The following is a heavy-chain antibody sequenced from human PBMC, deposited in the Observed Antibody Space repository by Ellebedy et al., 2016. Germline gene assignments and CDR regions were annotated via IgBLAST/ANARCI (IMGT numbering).Heavy chain of an antibody. Sequence: SETLSLTCTVSGGSISSSSYYWGWIRQPPGKGLEWIGSIYYSGSTYYNPSLKSRVTISVDTSKNQFSLKLSSVTAADTAVYYCARDTGAADGDYWGQGTLVTVSS. J-gene: IGHJ4*02. V-gene: IGHV4-39*07. CDR1: GGSISSSSYY. D-gene: IGHD1-26*01. CDR2: IYYSGST. CDR3: ARDTGAADGDY.